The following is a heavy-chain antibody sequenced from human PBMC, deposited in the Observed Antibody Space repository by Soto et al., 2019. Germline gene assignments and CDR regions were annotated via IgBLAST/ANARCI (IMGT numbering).Heavy chain of an antibody. Sequence: GGSLRLSCRASGSDFSTYSMNWVRQAPGQGLEWIAYVSLDSDSIQYADSVKGRFTISRDNAENSLYLQMDSLRDEDTATYYCARLYYDYVWGQGTTVTVSS. J-gene: IGHJ6*02. CDR1: GSDFSTYS. CDR2: VSLDSDSI. CDR3: ARLYYDYV. V-gene: IGHV3-48*02. D-gene: IGHD3-3*01.